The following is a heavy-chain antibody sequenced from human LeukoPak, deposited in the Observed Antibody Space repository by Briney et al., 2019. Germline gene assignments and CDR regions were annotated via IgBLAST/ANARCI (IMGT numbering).Heavy chain of an antibody. CDR3: ARDFGVVLYYFDY. J-gene: IGHJ4*02. D-gene: IGHD3-3*01. Sequence: GGSLRLSCAASGFTFSDYYMSWIRQAPGKGLEWVSYISSSGSTIYYADSVKGRFTISRDNAKNSLYLQMNSLRAEDTAVYYYARDFGVVLYYFDYWGQGTLVTVSS. V-gene: IGHV3-11*04. CDR2: ISSSGSTI. CDR1: GFTFSDYY.